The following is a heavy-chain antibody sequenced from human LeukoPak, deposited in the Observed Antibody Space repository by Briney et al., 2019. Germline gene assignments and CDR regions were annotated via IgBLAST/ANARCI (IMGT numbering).Heavy chain of an antibody. V-gene: IGHV3-11*04. D-gene: IGHD1-26*01. CDR3: ARDPSPVSGKLVFDY. CDR1: GFIFSDYY. J-gene: IGHJ4*02. CDR2: ISSSGTTI. Sequence: GGSLRLSCAASGFIFSDYYMNWIRQAPGKGLEWVSYISSSGTTIYYADSVKGRFTISRDNAKNSLYLQMNSLRAEDTAVYYCARDPSPVSGKLVFDYWGQGTLVTVSS.